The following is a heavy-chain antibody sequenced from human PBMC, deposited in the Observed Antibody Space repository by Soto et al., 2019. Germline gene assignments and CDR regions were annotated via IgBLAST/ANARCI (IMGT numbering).Heavy chain of an antibody. Sequence: ASVKVSCKSSGYSFTNYSIHCVRHAPGQSLERMGWISPGNDNTKYSQKFQGRVTITADESTSTAYMELSSLRSEDTAVYYCATSSGGGTMIVVVIVDYYYYGMDVWGQGTTVTVS. CDR1: GYSFTNYS. V-gene: IGHV1-3*01. J-gene: IGHJ6*02. CDR3: ATSSGGGTMIVVVIVDYYYYGMDV. CDR2: ISPGNDNT. D-gene: IGHD3-22*01.